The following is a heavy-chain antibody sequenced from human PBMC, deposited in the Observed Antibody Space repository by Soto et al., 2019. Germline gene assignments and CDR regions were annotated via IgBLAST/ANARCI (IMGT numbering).Heavy chain of an antibody. CDR2: INPSGGST. V-gene: IGHV1-46*01. CDR3: ARATIFGVVTPHYYYGMDV. CDR1: GYTFTSYY. D-gene: IGHD3-3*01. Sequence: ASVKASCKASGYTFTSYYMHWVRQAPGRGLEWMGIINPSGGSTSYAQKFQGRVTMTRDTSTSTVYMELSSLRSEDTAVYYCARATIFGVVTPHYYYGMDVWGQGTTVTVSS. J-gene: IGHJ6*02.